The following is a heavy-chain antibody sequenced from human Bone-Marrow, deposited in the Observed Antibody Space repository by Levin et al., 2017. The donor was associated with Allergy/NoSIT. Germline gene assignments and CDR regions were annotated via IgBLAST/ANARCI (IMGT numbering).Heavy chain of an antibody. Sequence: GESLKISCAASGFTFSNHWIHWVRQAPGKGLVWVSLINTDGSTSYSDSVKGRFTISRDNAKNTLYLQMDSLRAEDTAVYYCVREDVEAAGFFDSWGQGTLVTVSS. CDR2: INTDGST. CDR1: GFTFSNHW. CDR3: VREDVEAAGFFDS. V-gene: IGHV3-74*03. D-gene: IGHD6-13*01. J-gene: IGHJ4*02.